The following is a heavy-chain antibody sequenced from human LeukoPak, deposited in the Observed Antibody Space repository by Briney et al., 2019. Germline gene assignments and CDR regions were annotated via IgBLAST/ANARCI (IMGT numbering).Heavy chain of an antibody. J-gene: IGHJ4*02. D-gene: IGHD3-22*01. CDR1: GFTFSSYG. Sequence: GGSLRLSCAASGFTFSSYGMNWVRQAPGKGLEWVSSISSSSSYIYYADSVKGRFTISRDNAKNSLYLQMNSLRAEDTAVYYCARDGGFDSSGYSPFDYWGQGTLVTVSS. CDR3: ARDGGFDSSGYSPFDY. CDR2: ISSSSSYI. V-gene: IGHV3-21*01.